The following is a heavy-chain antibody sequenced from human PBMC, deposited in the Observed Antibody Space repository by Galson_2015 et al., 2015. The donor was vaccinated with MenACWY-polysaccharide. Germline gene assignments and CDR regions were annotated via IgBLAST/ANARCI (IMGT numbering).Heavy chain of an antibody. CDR1: GYNFTSYD. CDR3: ARIIARKYTFADS. D-gene: IGHD2-21*01. Sequence: SVKVSCKASGYNFTSYDINWVRQATGQGLEWMGWMNPNSGNTGYAQKFQGRVTMTSNSAMTTAYMELSSLRSEDTAVYYCARIIARKYTFADSWGPGALFTVSS. V-gene: IGHV1-8*01. J-gene: IGHJ4*02. CDR2: MNPNSGNT.